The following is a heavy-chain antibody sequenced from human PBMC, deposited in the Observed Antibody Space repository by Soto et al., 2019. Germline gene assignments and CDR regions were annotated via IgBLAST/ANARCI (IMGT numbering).Heavy chain of an antibody. CDR3: ARYNCSSTSCYRTYYYYGMDV. CDR2: IYPGDSDT. D-gene: IGHD2-2*01. V-gene: IGHV5-51*01. J-gene: IGHJ6*02. CDR1: GYSFTSYW. Sequence: GESLKISCKGSGYSFTSYWIGWVRQMPGKGLEWMGIIYPGDSDTRYSPSFQGQVTISADKSISTAYLQWRSLKASDTAMYYCARYNCSSTSCYRTYYYYGMDVWGQGTTVTVSS.